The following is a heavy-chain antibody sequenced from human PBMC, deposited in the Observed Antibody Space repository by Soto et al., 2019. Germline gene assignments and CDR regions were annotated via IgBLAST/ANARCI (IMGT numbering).Heavy chain of an antibody. Sequence: QVQLQESGPGLVAPSGTLSVTCAVYGVSISSSPWWTWLRQAPGKGLEWIGEMYPSGGTTSNPSLXXRXXXXXXXXXXXXXXXXXXXXXXXTXVYYCARCLHCSNGGRFDPWGQGALVTVSS. D-gene: IGHD2-8*01. J-gene: IGHJ5*02. CDR3: ARCLHCSNGGRFDP. CDR2: MYPSGGT. CDR1: GVSISSSPW. V-gene: IGHV4-4*02.